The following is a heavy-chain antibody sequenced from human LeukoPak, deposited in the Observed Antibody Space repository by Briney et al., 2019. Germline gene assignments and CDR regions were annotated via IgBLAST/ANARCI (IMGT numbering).Heavy chain of an antibody. Sequence: SQTLSLACAVSGGAISSGGYSWSWIRQPPGKGLEWIVYIYHRGSTYYNPSLESRVTISVDRSKNQFSLKLSSVTAADTAVYYCARGSSSSWLGWFDPWGQGTLVTVSS. J-gene: IGHJ5*02. CDR1: GGAISSGGYS. V-gene: IGHV4-30-2*01. D-gene: IGHD6-13*01. CDR2: IYHRGST. CDR3: ARGSSSSWLGWFDP.